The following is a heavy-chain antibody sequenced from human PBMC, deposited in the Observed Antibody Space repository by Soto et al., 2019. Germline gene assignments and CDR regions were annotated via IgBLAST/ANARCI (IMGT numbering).Heavy chain of an antibody. V-gene: IGHV3-23*01. CDR3: ATAILYGDYGRGVDY. Sequence: EVQVLESGGGLVQPGGSLRLSCAASGFTFSSYAMNWVRQAPGKGLEWVSSISGSDGYTYYADSVKGRFTISRDNSKNTLYLLMNRLRAEDTAVYFCATAILYGDYGRGVDYWGQGTLVTVSS. J-gene: IGHJ4*02. CDR2: ISGSDGYT. D-gene: IGHD4-17*01. CDR1: GFTFSSYA.